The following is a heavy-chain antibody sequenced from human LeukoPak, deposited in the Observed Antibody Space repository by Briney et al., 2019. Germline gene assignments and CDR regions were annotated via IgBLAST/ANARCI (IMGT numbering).Heavy chain of an antibody. CDR1: GFTFSTYA. V-gene: IGHV3-30*04. Sequence: QPGGSLRLSCAASGFTFSTYAMHWVRQAPGKGLEWVTIISYDGSKKYYADSVRGRFTISRDNSKNTLYLQMNSLRLEDTALYYCAGGDPYRGYDYPGVWGQGTLVTVSS. CDR3: AGGDPYRGYDYPGV. J-gene: IGHJ4*02. CDR2: ISYDGSKK. D-gene: IGHD5-12*01.